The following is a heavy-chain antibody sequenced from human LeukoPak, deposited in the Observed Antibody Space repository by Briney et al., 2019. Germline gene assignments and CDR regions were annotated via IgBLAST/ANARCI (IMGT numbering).Heavy chain of an antibody. Sequence: GGSLRLSCAASGFTFSSYAMSWVRQAPGKGLEWVSAISGSGGSTYYADSVKGRFTISRDNSKNTLYLQINSLRAEDTAVYYCAKDRRVRGVIDNNWFDPWGQGTLVTVSS. V-gene: IGHV3-23*01. J-gene: IGHJ5*02. CDR2: ISGSGGST. CDR1: GFTFSSYA. CDR3: AKDRRVRGVIDNNWFDP. D-gene: IGHD3-10*01.